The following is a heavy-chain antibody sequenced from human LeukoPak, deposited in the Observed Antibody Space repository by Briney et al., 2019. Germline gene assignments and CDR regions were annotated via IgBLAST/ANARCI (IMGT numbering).Heavy chain of an antibody. CDR3: ARALNWNDDPLVDY. CDR2: INHSGST. J-gene: IGHJ4*02. D-gene: IGHD1-1*01. Sequence: PSETLSLTCAVYGGSFSGYYWSWIRQPPGKGLEWIGEINHSGSTNYNPSLKSRVTISVDTSKNQFSLKLSSVTAADTAVYYCARALNWNDDPLVDYWGQGTLVTVSS. V-gene: IGHV4-34*01. CDR1: GGSFSGYY.